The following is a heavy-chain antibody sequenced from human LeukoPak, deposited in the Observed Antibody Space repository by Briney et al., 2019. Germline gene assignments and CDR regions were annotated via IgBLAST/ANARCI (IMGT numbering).Heavy chain of an antibody. CDR2: IIPIFGTA. D-gene: IGHD3/OR15-3a*01. Sequence: SSVKVSCKASGGTFSSYAISWVRQAPGQGLESMGRIIPIFGTANYAQKFQGRVTITADESTSTAYMELSSLRSEDTAVYYCARGVGMISGIDYWGQGTLVTVSS. V-gene: IGHV1-69*15. J-gene: IGHJ4*02. CDR3: ARGVGMISGIDY. CDR1: GGTFSSYA.